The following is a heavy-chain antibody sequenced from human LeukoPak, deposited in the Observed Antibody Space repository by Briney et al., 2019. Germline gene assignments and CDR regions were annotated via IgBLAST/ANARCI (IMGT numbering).Heavy chain of an antibody. V-gene: IGHV3-66*01. Sequence: HPGGSLRLSCAASGFTFSSYSMNWVRQAPGKGLEWVSVIYSGGSTYYADSVKGRFTISRDNSKNTLYLQMNSLRAEDTAVYYCARVVTYYLAFDIWGQGTMVTVSS. J-gene: IGHJ3*02. CDR3: ARVVTYYLAFDI. D-gene: IGHD2-21*02. CDR2: IYSGGST. CDR1: GFTFSSYS.